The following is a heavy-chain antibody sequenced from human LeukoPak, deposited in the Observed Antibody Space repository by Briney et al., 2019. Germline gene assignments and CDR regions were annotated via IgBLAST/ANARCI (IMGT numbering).Heavy chain of an antibody. J-gene: IGHJ6*03. D-gene: IGHD3-22*01. CDR3: ASSPYYSDGSGYWYYYYYMDV. CDR1: GGSISSYY. Sequence: SETLSLTCTVSGGSISSYYWSWIRQPPGKGLEWIGYIYYSGSTNYNPSLKSRVTISVDTSKNQFSLKLSSVTAADTAVYYCASSPYYSDGSGYWYYYYYMDVWGKGTTVTVSS. CDR2: IYYSGST. V-gene: IGHV4-59*01.